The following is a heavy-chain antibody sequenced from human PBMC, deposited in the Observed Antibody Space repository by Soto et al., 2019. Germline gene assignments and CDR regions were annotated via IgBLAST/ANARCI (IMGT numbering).Heavy chain of an antibody. Sequence: QVQLQESGPGLVKPSQTLSLPCTVSGGSISSGGYYWSWIGQHPGKGLERIGYIYYSRSTYYNPSLNSGVTISINTTHEQFSLKEMAVMASDTAVEYCAGEVTIFGVVKWGYFDYWGQGTLVTVSS. V-gene: IGHV4-31*03. D-gene: IGHD3-3*01. CDR1: GGSISSGGYY. J-gene: IGHJ4*02. CDR3: AGEVTIFGVVKWGYFDY. CDR2: IYYSRST.